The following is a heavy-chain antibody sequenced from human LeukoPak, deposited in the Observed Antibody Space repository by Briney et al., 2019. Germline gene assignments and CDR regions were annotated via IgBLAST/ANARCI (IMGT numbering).Heavy chain of an antibody. J-gene: IGHJ4*02. D-gene: IGHD3-22*01. V-gene: IGHV3-23*01. CDR1: GFTFSSYA. CDR3: AKAFHYYDSSGYYSYYFDC. Sequence: GGSLRLSCAASGFTFSSYAMSWVRQAPGKGLEWVLAISTSGSNTYYADSVRGRFTISRDNSKNTLYLQMNSLTAEDTAVYYCAKAFHYYDSSGYYSYYFDCWGQGTLVTVSS. CDR2: ISTSGSNT.